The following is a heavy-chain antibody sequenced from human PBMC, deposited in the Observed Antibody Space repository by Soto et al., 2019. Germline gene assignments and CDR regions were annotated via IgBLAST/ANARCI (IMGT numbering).Heavy chain of an antibody. Sequence: QVQLQQWGAGLLKPSETLSLTCAVYGGSFSGYYWSWIRQPPGKGLEWIGEINHSGSTNYNPYLKSRVSISVDTSKNQFSLKLSPVTAADTAVYYCASFLPYLWGQGTLVTVSS. V-gene: IGHV4-34*01. CDR2: INHSGST. CDR1: GGSFSGYY. J-gene: IGHJ4*02. CDR3: ASFLPYL.